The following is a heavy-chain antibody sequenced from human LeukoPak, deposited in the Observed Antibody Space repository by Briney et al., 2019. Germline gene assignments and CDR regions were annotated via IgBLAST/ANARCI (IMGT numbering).Heavy chain of an antibody. V-gene: IGHV1-69*05. D-gene: IGHD3-16*01. CDR3: ATDKFEGLRRPWAKGWFEP. CDR2: IIPMFGTG. Sequence: ASVKVSCKASGGTFSSYAISWVRQAPGQGLEWMGGIIPMFGTGNYAQKLQGRVTITTDESTNTAYMELSSLRSEDTAVYYCATDKFEGLRRPWAKGWFEPWGQGTLVTVSS. CDR1: GGTFSSYA. J-gene: IGHJ5*02.